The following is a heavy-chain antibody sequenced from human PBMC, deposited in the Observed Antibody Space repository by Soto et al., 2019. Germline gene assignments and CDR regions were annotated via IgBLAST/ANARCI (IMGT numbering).Heavy chain of an antibody. CDR1: GFTFTSSA. CDR2: IVVGSGNT. Sequence: QMQLVQSGPEVKKPGTSVKVSCKASGFTFTSSAVQWVRQARGQRLEWIGWIVVGSGNTNYAQKFQERVTITRDMSTSTAYMELSSRRSEATAVYYCAGDYDSSGSNFDYWGQGTLVTVSS. J-gene: IGHJ4*02. CDR3: AGDYDSSGSNFDY. V-gene: IGHV1-58*01. D-gene: IGHD3-22*01.